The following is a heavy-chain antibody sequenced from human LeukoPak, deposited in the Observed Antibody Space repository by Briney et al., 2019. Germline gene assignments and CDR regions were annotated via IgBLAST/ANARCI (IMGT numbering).Heavy chain of an antibody. J-gene: IGHJ5*02. CDR3: ARDTDTAMVTAGGWFDP. D-gene: IGHD5-18*01. Sequence: GGSLRLSCAASGFTFSSYAMHWVRQAPGKGLEWVAVISYDGSNKYYADSVKGRFTISRDNSKNTLYLQMNSLRAEDTAVYYCARDTDTAMVTAGGWFDPWGQGTLVTVSS. CDR2: ISYDGSNK. V-gene: IGHV3-30-3*01. CDR1: GFTFSSYA.